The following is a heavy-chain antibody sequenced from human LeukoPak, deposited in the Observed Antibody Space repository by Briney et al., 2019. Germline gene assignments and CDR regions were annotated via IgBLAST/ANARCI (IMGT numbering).Heavy chain of an antibody. CDR2: ICYRGGSI. D-gene: IGHD3-16*02. V-gene: IGHV3-23*01. CDR1: GFTFSNAW. J-gene: IGHJ6*03. Sequence: GGSLRLSCAASGFTFSNAWMSWVRQAPGKGLEWVSIICYRGGSIYYAYSVQGRFTISRDNSKNTLSLQMNGLRPEDTAVYYCAKSWGYTRPYYNYMDVWGKGTTVTVSS. CDR3: AKSWGYTRPYYNYMDV.